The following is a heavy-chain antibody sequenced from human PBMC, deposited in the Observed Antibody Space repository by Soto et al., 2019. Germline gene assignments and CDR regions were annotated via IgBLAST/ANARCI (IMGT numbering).Heavy chain of an antibody. Sequence: SETLSLTCTVSGGSISSSSYYWGWIRQPPGKGLEWIGSIYYSGSTYYNPSLKSRMTINPDTSKNQVTLQLNSVTPDDTGVYYCAGGYTTGWHDFWRQGTLVTVSS. J-gene: IGHJ4*02. CDR2: IYYSGST. D-gene: IGHD2-8*02. V-gene: IGHV4-39*01. CDR1: GGSISSSSYY. CDR3: AGGYTTGWHDF.